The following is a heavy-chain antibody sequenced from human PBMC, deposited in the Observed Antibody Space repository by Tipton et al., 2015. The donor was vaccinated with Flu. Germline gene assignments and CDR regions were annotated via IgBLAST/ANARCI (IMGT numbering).Heavy chain of an antibody. CDR2: ITNSGST. D-gene: IGHD3-10*01. V-gene: IGHV4-30-4*01. Sequence: TLSLTCTVSGDSISSGDSQWSWIRQPPGKGLEWIGYITNSGSTYYNPSLKSRVTISVDTSKNQFSLKLSSVTAADTAVYYCARGAWFGELTFDYWGQGTLVTVSS. CDR3: ARGAWFGELTFDY. CDR1: GDSISSGDSQ. J-gene: IGHJ4*02.